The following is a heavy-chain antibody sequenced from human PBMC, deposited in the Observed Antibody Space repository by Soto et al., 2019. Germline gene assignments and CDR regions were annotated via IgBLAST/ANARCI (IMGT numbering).Heavy chain of an antibody. CDR2: IIPIFGTA. D-gene: IGHD2-2*01. CDR3: ARDVVVVPAAPVRYYYYGMDV. J-gene: IGHJ6*02. V-gene: IGHV1-69*01. CDR1: GGTFSSYA. Sequence: QVQLVQSGAEVQKPGSSVKVSCKASGGTFSSYAISWVRQAPGQGLEWMGGIIPIFGTANYAQKFQGRVTITADESTSTAYMELSSLRSEDTAVYYCARDVVVVPAAPVRYYYYGMDVWGQGTTVTVSS.